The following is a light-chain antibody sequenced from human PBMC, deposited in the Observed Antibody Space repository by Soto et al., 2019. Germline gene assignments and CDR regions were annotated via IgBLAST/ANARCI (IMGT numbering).Light chain of an antibody. CDR1: QIIRSW. Sequence: DIQMTQSPSSVSASIGDRVTITCRASQIIRSWLAWYQQKPGKAPTLLIYAASSLQSGVPSRFSGSGSGTDFTLTITSLQAEDSATYYCQQANSFPFTFGPGTKVDIK. J-gene: IGKJ3*01. CDR3: QQANSFPFT. V-gene: IGKV1-12*02. CDR2: AAS.